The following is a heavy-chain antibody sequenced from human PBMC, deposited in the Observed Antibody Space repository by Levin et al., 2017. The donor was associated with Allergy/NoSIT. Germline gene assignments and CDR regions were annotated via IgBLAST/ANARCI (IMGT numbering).Heavy chain of an antibody. J-gene: IGHJ6*02. D-gene: IGHD2-2*01. CDR3: ARKGYCSSTTCWYGMDG. Sequence: PGGSLRLSCKGSGYSFTNYWIAWVRQMPGKGLEWMGIIYPGDSDTRYSPSFQGQVTISADKSSSTAYLQWSSLKASDTAMYYCARKGYCSSTTCWYGMDGWGQGTTVTVSS. V-gene: IGHV5-51*01. CDR2: IYPGDSDT. CDR1: GYSFTNYW.